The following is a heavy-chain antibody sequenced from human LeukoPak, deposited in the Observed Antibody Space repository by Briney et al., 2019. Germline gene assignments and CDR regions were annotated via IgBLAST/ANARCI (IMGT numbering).Heavy chain of an antibody. Sequence: GGSLRLSCSASGFTFTDYAMHWVRQAPGKGLQWVAVIAHDSKIQLYTESVKGRFIISKDDSSNTLSLQMNSLRVEDTAVYYCAPVGTANWFDPWGQGTLVTVSS. CDR2: IAHDSKIQ. CDR1: GFTFTDYA. V-gene: IGHV3-30*04. CDR3: APVGTANWFDP. D-gene: IGHD2-15*01. J-gene: IGHJ5*02.